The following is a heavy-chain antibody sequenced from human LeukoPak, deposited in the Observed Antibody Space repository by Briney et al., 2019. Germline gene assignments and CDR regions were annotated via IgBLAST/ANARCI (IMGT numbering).Heavy chain of an antibody. J-gene: IGHJ4*02. V-gene: IGHV3-7*01. CDR1: GFTLSSYW. D-gene: IGHD4-23*01. Sequence: SGGSLRLSCEASGFTLSSYWMSWVRQAPGRGLEWVARIKQDGSEKHYMDSVKGRFTISRDNAQNSLYLQMNTLRAEDTAVYYCARYIETPRRDLDYWGQGSLVTVSS. CDR2: IKQDGSEK. CDR3: ARYIETPRRDLDY.